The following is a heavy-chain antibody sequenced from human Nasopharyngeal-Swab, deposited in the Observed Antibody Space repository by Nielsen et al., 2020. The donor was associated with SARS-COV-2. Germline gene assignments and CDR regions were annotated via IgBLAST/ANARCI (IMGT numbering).Heavy chain of an antibody. Sequence: VRQAPGKGLEWVSSISRSSSYIYYADSVKGRFTISRDNAKNSLYLQMNSLRAEDTAVYYCARDEAMVRGVIVFDYWGQGTLVTVSS. CDR2: ISRSSSYI. V-gene: IGHV3-21*01. D-gene: IGHD3-10*01. J-gene: IGHJ4*02. CDR3: ARDEAMVRGVIVFDY.